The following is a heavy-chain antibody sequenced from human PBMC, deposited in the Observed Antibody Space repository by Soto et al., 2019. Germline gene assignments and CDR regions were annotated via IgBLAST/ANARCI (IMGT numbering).Heavy chain of an antibody. Sequence: ASVKVSCKASGYTFTSYGISWVRQAPGQGLEWMGWISAYNGNTNYAQKLQGRVTMTTDTSTSTAYMELRSLRSDDTAVYYCARCKGRLLFLEWSNNWFDPWCQGILVTVS. CDR2: ISAYNGNT. CDR3: ARCKGRLLFLEWSNNWFDP. CDR1: GYTFTSYG. D-gene: IGHD3-3*01. V-gene: IGHV1-18*01. J-gene: IGHJ5*02.